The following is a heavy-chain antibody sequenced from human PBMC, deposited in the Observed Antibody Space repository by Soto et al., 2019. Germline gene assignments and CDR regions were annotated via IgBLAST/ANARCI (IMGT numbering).Heavy chain of an antibody. CDR2: VHPHSDDR. CDR1: GYTFSSWD. D-gene: IGHD1-26*01. V-gene: IGHV1-8*02. J-gene: IGHJ3*02. Sequence: QVQLEQSGAEVKKPGASVKVSCKASGYTFSSWDINWVRQATGQGLEWMGWVHPHSDDRGYAQKFQGRVTLTRDSAISTVYTALASLRSEDTAVYYCATYLSTSPVGFEIWGQGTMVTVSS. CDR3: ATYLSTSPVGFEI.